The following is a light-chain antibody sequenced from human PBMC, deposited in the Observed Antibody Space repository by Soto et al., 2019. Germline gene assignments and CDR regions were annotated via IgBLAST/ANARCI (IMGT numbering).Light chain of an antibody. CDR2: DVT. CDR3: SSYAGSNNYV. CDR1: SSDIGGYNY. J-gene: IGLJ1*01. V-gene: IGLV2-8*01. Sequence: ALTQPPSASGSPGQSVTISCTGTSSDIGGYNYVSWYQHHPGKAPKLMIYDVTKRPSGVPDRFSGSRSGNTASLTVSGLQAEDEADYYCSSYAGSNNYVFGTGTKVTVL.